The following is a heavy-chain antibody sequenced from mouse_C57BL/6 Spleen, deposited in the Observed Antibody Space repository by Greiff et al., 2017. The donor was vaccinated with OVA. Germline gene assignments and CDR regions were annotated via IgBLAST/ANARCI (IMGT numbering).Heavy chain of an antibody. V-gene: IGHV8-12*01. CDR2: IYWDDDK. CDR3: ARYMVTTDYYAMDY. D-gene: IGHD2-2*01. CDR1: GFSLSTSGMG. J-gene: IGHJ4*01. Sequence: QVTLKVSGPGILQSSQTLSLTCSFSGFSLSTSGMGVSWIRQPSGKGLEWLAHIYWDDDKRYNPSLKSRLTISKDTSRNQVFLKITSVDTADTATYYCARYMVTTDYYAMDYWGQGTSVTVSS.